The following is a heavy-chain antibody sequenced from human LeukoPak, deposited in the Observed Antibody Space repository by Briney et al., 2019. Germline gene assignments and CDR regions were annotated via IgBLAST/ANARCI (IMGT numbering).Heavy chain of an antibody. D-gene: IGHD2-2*01. Sequence: ASVKVSCKASGYTFTSYYMHWVRQAPGQGLEWMGIINPSGGSTSYAQKLQGRVTMTTDTSTSTAYMELRSLRSDDTAVYYCARGGPDYFDYWGQGTLVTVSS. CDR2: INPSGGST. CDR3: ARGGPDYFDY. CDR1: GYTFTSYY. V-gene: IGHV1-46*01. J-gene: IGHJ4*02.